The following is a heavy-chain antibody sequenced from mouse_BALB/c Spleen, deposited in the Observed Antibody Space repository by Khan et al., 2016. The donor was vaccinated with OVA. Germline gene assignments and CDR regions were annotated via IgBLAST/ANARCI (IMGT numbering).Heavy chain of an antibody. CDR1: GYTFTDYA. J-gene: IGHJ3*01. CDR2: ISTNYGDA. Sequence: QVQLKQSGAELVRPGVSVKISCKASGYTFTDYAMHWVKQRHAKSLEWIGVISTNYGDADYNQKFQGKASMTVDRSSSTVYMELARLTSEDSASYYCVRGGKFAYWGQGTLVTVSA. CDR3: VRGGKFAY. D-gene: IGHD1-1*02. V-gene: IGHV1S137*01.